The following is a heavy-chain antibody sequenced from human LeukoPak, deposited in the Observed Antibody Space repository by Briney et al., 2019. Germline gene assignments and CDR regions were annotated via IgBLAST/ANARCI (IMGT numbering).Heavy chain of an antibody. CDR3: GRETWEKYNDFCSGYVTD. V-gene: IGHV3-7*01. Sequence: PGGSLRLSCAASGFTFIDSWMTWFRQAPGKGLEWVANIRQDGKTKYYVDSVKGRFTISRDNAYNSVYLDMNSLTAEDTALYYCGRETWEKYNDFCSGYVTDSGQGILVTVSS. J-gene: IGHJ4*02. D-gene: IGHD3-3*01. CDR1: GFTFIDSW. CDR2: IRQDGKTK.